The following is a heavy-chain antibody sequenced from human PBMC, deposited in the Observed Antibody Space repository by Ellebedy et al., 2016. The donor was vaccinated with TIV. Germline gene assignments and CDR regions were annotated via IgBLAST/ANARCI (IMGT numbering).Heavy chain of an antibody. D-gene: IGHD3-10*01. CDR3: ARERFHGSGSTIWFDP. CDR2: VNPSGST. Sequence: MPSETLSLTCSVAGVTISTYYLSWIRQPAGKGLEWIGRVNPSGSTNYNTSLKSRVTLSADTSKNQFSLRLSSVTAADTAVYYCARERFHGSGSTIWFDPWGQGTLVTVSS. V-gene: IGHV4-4*07. CDR1: GVTISTYY. J-gene: IGHJ5*02.